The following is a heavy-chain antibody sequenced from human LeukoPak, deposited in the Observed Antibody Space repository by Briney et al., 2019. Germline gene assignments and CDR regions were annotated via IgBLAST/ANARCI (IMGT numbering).Heavy chain of an antibody. CDR3: ASLEYSSSGGVDY. Sequence: SETLSLTCNVSGDAVINNHYYWGWIRQSPGKGLEWIANIFYSGALFSRGDTYYNPSLKSRVTISVDTSKNQFPLKLSSVTAADTAVYYCASLEYSSSGGVDYWGQGTLVTVSS. D-gene: IGHD6-6*01. J-gene: IGHJ4*02. CDR1: GDAVINNHYY. V-gene: IGHV4-39*01. CDR2: IFYSGALFSRGDT.